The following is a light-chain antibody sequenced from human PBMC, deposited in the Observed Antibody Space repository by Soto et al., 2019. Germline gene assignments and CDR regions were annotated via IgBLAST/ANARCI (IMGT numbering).Light chain of an antibody. CDR2: AAS. CDR3: QQYGSSPWT. J-gene: IGKJ1*01. V-gene: IGKV3-20*01. CDR1: QSVRNNY. Sequence: EIVLPQSPGTLSLSPGERATLSCRASQSVRNNYLAWYQQKPGKAPRLLIYAASGRATGIPDRCSGSGSGADFTLTISRLEPEDFAVYHCQQYGSSPWTFGQGTKVEIK.